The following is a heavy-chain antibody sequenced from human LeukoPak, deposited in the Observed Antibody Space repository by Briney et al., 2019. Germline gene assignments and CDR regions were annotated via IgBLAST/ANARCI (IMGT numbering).Heavy chain of an antibody. CDR2: LSTDNGNT. V-gene: IGHV1-18*01. CDR3: ARVRYSSGWYPYIDY. Sequence: ASVKVSCKTSGYTFITYGISWVRQAPGQGLEWMGWLSTDNGNTNYAQKFQGRVTMTTDTSTSTAYMELRSLRSDDTAVYYCARVRYSSGWYPYIDYWGQGTLVTVSS. CDR1: GYTFITYG. D-gene: IGHD6-19*01. J-gene: IGHJ4*02.